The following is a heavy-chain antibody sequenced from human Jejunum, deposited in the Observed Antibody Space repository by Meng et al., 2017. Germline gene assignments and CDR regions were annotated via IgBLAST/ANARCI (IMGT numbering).Heavy chain of an antibody. CDR2: IYWDNDK. CDR3: AHRLAYSTNYNVGWFDP. D-gene: IGHD6-13*01. CDR1: GFSLNTRGVG. J-gene: IGHJ5*02. Sequence: TTFKGLVPTLVKPTQTLTLTCTFSGFSLNTRGVGVGWIRQPPGRALECLALIYWDNDKRYNPSLKNRLTITKDTSRNQVVLTMTNMDPVDTATYFCAHRLAYSTNYNVGWFDPWGQGTLVTVSS. V-gene: IGHV2-5*02.